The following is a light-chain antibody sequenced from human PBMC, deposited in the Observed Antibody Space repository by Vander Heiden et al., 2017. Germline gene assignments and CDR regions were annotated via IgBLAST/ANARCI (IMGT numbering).Light chain of an antibody. Sequence: QSVLTQSPSASGTPGPRVTISCSGSSSNIGSHYVYWYQHLPGTAPKLLIYRSDQRPTGVPDRISASKSGTSASLAISGLRSEDEADYYCAAWDDSLSDVVFGGGTKLTVL. CDR2: RSD. CDR3: AAWDDSLSDVV. J-gene: IGLJ2*01. V-gene: IGLV1-47*01. CDR1: SSNIGSHY.